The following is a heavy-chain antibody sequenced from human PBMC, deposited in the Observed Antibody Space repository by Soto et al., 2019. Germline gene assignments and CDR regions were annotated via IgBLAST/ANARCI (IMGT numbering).Heavy chain of an antibody. CDR3: ARIPGSGRTDYYYMDV. Sequence: SETLSLTCTVSGGSISSSSYYWGWIRQPPGKGLEWIGSIYYSGSTYYNPSLKSRVTISVDTSKNQFSLKLSSVTAADTAVYYCARIPGSGRTDYYYMDVWGKGTTVTVS. J-gene: IGHJ6*03. D-gene: IGHD3-10*01. CDR1: GGSISSSSYY. CDR2: IYYSGST. V-gene: IGHV4-39*01.